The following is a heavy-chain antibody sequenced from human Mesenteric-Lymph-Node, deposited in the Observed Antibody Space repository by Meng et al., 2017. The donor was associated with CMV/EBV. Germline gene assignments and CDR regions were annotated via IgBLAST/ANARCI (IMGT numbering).Heavy chain of an antibody. V-gene: IGHV4-34*01. CDR3: ARGRGGYCSSTSCYTLRGWFDP. CDR2: INHSGST. D-gene: IGHD2-2*02. Sequence: SETLSLTCAVYGGSFSGYYWSWIRQPPGKGLEWIGEINHSGSTNYNPSLKSRVTISVDTSKNQFSLKLSSVTAADTAVYYCARGRGGYCSSTSCYTLRGWFDPWGQGTLVTVSS. J-gene: IGHJ5*02. CDR1: GGSFSGYY.